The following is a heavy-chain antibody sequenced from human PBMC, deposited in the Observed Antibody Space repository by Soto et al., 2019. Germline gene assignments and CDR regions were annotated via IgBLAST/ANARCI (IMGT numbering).Heavy chain of an antibody. D-gene: IGHD6-6*01. CDR3: AREKKYSSLNWFDP. CDR1: GGSIRSRGYY. CDR2: IYYSGST. V-gene: IGHV4-31*03. Sequence: PSEALSLTGTVSGGSIRSRGYYWSWISQHPWKGLEWILYIYYSGSTYYNPSLKSRVTISVDTSKNQFSLKLSSVTAADTAVYYCAREKKYSSLNWFDPWGQGTLVTGSS. J-gene: IGHJ5*02.